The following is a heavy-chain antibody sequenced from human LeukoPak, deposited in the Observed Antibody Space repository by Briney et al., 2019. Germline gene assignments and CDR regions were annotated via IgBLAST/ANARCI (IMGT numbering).Heavy chain of an antibody. CDR1: GFTFSRYG. J-gene: IGHJ4*02. Sequence: PGRSLRLSCAASGFTFSRYGMHWVRQAPGKGLEWVAVISYDGSNKYYADSVKGGFTISRDNSKNTLYLQMNSLRAEDTAVYYCARDRVGATDYFDYWGQGTLVTVSS. D-gene: IGHD1-26*01. CDR2: ISYDGSNK. V-gene: IGHV3-30*03. CDR3: ARDRVGATDYFDY.